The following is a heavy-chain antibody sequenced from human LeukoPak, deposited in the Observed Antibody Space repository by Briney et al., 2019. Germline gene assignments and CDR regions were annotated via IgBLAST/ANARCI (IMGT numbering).Heavy chain of an antibody. V-gene: IGHV1-8*01. Sequence: ASVKVSCKASNYTFTSYGINWVRQATGQGLEWMGWMNPNSGNTGYAQKFQGRVTMTRNTSISTAYMELSSLRSEDTAVYYCASLSGYSFYYYYYGMDVWGQGTTVTVSS. CDR3: ASLSGYSFYYYYYGMDV. CDR2: MNPNSGNT. CDR1: NYTFTSYG. D-gene: IGHD3-22*01. J-gene: IGHJ6*02.